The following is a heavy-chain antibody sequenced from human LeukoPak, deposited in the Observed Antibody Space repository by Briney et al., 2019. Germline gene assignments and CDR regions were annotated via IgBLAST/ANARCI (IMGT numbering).Heavy chain of an antibody. J-gene: IGHJ3*02. V-gene: IGHV3-66*01. CDR3: ARGSPITSDAFDI. D-gene: IGHD3-10*01. CDR1: GFTVSSNY. CDR2: IYSGGST. Sequence: GGSLRLSCAASGFTVSSNYMSWVRQAPGKGLEWVSVIYSGGSTYYADSVKGGFTISRDNSKNTLYLQMNSLRAEDTAVYYCARGSPITSDAFDIWGQGTMVTVSS.